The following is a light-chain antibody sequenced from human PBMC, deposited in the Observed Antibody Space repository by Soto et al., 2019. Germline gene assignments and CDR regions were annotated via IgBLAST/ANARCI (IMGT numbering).Light chain of an antibody. Sequence: EILLTQSPGTLSLSPGERATLSCRASQSVDTYLAWFQYKPGQAPRLLIYDTSTRATGIPARFSGGGSGTDFTLTIISLEAEDAAVYYCQQRSVWVTFGQGTRLEI. CDR1: QSVDTY. CDR3: QQRSVWVT. J-gene: IGKJ5*01. V-gene: IGKV3-11*01. CDR2: DTS.